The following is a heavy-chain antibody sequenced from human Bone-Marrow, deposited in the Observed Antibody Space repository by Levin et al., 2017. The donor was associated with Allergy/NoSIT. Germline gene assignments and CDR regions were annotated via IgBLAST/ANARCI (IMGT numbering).Heavy chain of an antibody. V-gene: IGHV3-66*01. J-gene: IGHJ4*02. CDR3: ARGPMGYDDY. Sequence: PGGSLRLSCAASGFIVSSDYMSWVRQAPGKGLEWVSVIYSGGSTYYADSVKGRFTISRDNSKNTLYLQMNSLRAEDTAVYYCARGPMGYDDYWGQGTLVTVSS. CDR1: GFIVSSDY. D-gene: IGHD3-10*01. CDR2: IYSGGST.